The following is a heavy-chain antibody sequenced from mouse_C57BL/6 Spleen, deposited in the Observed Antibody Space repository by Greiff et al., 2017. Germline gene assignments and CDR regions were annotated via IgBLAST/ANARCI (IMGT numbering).Heavy chain of an antibody. CDR2: IDPETGGT. CDR1: GYTFTDYE. V-gene: IGHV1-15*01. D-gene: IGHD1-1*01. J-gene: IGHJ4*01. Sequence: QVQLQQSGAELVRPGASVTLSCKASGYTFTDYEMHWVKQTPVHGLEWIGAIDPETGGTAYNQQFKGKAILTADKSSSTAYMELRSLTSEDSAVYYCTRSGGYYGSSRYYAMDYWGQGTSVTVSS. CDR3: TRSGGYYGSSRYYAMDY.